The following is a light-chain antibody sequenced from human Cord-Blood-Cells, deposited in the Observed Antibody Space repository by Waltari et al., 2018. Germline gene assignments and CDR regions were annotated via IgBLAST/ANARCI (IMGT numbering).Light chain of an antibody. J-gene: IGLJ3*02. CDR3: CSYAGSSTLV. Sequence: QSALTQPASVSGSPGQSITISCTGTSSDVGSSNLVSWYQQHRGKAPKLMIYEGSKRPSGVSNRFSGSKSGNTASLTISGLQAEDEADYYCCSYAGSSTLVFGGGTKLTVL. CDR1: SSDVGSSNL. CDR2: EGS. V-gene: IGLV2-23*01.